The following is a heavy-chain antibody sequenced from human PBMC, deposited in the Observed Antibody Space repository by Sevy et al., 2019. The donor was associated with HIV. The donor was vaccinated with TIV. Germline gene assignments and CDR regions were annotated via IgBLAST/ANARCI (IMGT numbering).Heavy chain of an antibody. V-gene: IGHV1-3*01. CDR1: GYTFTSYA. D-gene: IGHD3-16*01. Sequence: ASVKVSCKASGYTFTSYAMHWVRQAPGQRLEWMGWINAGNGNTKYSQKFQGRVTITRDTSASTAYMELSSLRSEDTAVYYCASMWGTVFAYFYWGQRTTVTVSS. CDR2: INAGNGNT. CDR3: ASMWGTVFAYFY. J-gene: IGHJ6*02.